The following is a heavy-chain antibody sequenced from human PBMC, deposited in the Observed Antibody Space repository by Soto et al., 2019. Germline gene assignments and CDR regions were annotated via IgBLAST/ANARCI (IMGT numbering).Heavy chain of an antibody. Sequence: TLSLTCAVSGGSISSGSYSWSWIRQPPGKGLEWIGYIYHSGSTYYNPSLKSRVTISVDRSKNQFSLKLSSVTAADTAVYYCARVMVLYYGMDVWGQGTTVTVSS. CDR3: ARVMVLYYGMDV. J-gene: IGHJ6*02. V-gene: IGHV4-30-2*01. CDR1: GGSISSGSYS. D-gene: IGHD3-10*01. CDR2: IYHSGST.